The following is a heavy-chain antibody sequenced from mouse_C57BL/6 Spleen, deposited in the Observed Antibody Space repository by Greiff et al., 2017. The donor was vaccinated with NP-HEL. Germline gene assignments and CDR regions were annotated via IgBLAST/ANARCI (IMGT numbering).Heavy chain of an antibody. V-gene: IGHV1-61*01. J-gene: IGHJ4*01. D-gene: IGHD1-1*01. CDR2: IYPSDSET. CDR1: GYTFTSYW. CDR3: ATDYGSSWYAMDY. Sequence: QVQLQQPGAELVRPGSSVKLSCKASGYTFTSYWMDWVKQRPGQGLEWIGNIYPSDSETHYNQKFKDKATLTVDKSSSTAYMQLSSLTSEDSAVYYCATDYGSSWYAMDYWGQGTSVTVSS.